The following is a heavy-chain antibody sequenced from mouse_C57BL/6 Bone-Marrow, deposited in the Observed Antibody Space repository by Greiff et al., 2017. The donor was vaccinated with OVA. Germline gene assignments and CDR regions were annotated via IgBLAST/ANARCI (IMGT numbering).Heavy chain of an antibody. CDR1: GYTFTSYW. CDR2: IHPNSGST. Sequence: QVQLKQPGAELVKPGASVKLSCKTSGYTFTSYWMHWVKQRPGQGLEWIGMIHPNSGSTNYNEKFKSKATLTVDKSSSTAYMQLSSLTSEDSAVYYCARGGFYYGNYVGWYFDVWGTGTTVTVSS. D-gene: IGHD2-1*01. V-gene: IGHV1-64*01. CDR3: ARGGFYYGNYVGWYFDV. J-gene: IGHJ1*03.